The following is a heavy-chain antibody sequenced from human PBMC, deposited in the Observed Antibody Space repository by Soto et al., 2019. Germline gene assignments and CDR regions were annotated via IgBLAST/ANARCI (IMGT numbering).Heavy chain of an antibody. CDR1: GFTFSSYG. J-gene: IGHJ4*02. Sequence: QVQLVESGGGVVQPGRSLRLFCAASGFTFSSYGMHWVRQAPGKGLEWVAVISYDGSNKYYADSVKGRFTISRDNSKNTLYLQMNSRRAEDRAVYYCAKGGGAGFDYGGQGPLFPVSS. CDR2: ISYDGSNK. V-gene: IGHV3-30*18. CDR3: AKGGGAGFDY. D-gene: IGHD6-19*01.